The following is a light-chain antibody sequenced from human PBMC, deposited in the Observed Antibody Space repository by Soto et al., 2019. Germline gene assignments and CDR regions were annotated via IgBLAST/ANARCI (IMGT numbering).Light chain of an antibody. Sequence: EMVLTQSPGTLSLSPGERATLSCRASQSVSSSYLAWYQQKPGQAPRLLIYGASSRATGIPDRFSGSGSGTDFTLTISRLEPEDFAVYYCQQYGSSGYTFGQGTKLEIE. J-gene: IGKJ2*01. V-gene: IGKV3-20*01. CDR3: QQYGSSGYT. CDR1: QSVSSSY. CDR2: GAS.